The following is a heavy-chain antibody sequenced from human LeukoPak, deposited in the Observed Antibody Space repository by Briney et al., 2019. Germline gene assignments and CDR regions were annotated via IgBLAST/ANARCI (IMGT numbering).Heavy chain of an antibody. V-gene: IGHV3-11*01. CDR1: GFTFSDYY. Sequence: GGSLRLSCAASGFTFSDYYMSWIRQAPRKGLEWVSYISSSGSTIYYADSVKGRFTISRDNAKNSLYLQMNSLRAEDTAVYYCAREAPHDAFDIWGQGTMVTVSS. CDR3: AREAPHDAFDI. J-gene: IGHJ3*02. CDR2: ISSSGSTI.